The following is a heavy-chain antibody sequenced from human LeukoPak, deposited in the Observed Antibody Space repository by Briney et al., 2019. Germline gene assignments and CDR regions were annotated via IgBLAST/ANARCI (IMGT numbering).Heavy chain of an antibody. V-gene: IGHV3-30*04. Sequence: GGSLRLSCAASGFTFSSYAMHWVRQAPGKGLEWVAVISYDGSNKYYADSVKGRFSISRDNAQNSLSLQMNSLSADDTAVYYCAGLGATSSGKYYFDYWGQGTLVTVSS. J-gene: IGHJ4*02. CDR2: ISYDGSNK. D-gene: IGHD6-25*01. CDR1: GFTFSSYA. CDR3: AGLGATSSGKYYFDY.